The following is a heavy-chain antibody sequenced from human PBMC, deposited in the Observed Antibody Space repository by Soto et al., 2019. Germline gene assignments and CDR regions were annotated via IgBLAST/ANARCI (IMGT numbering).Heavy chain of an antibody. D-gene: IGHD2-2*01. J-gene: IGHJ5*02. Sequence: PSETLSLTCGVYGGSFSGYYWSWIRQPPGKGLEWIGEINLTGSTNYNPSLESRITISVDTSKNQFALHLTSVTAADTTVYYWARGSYCSYTTCSQPYNWFDPWGQGTLVTVSS. CDR3: ARGSYCSYTTCSQPYNWFDP. V-gene: IGHV4-34*01. CDR2: INLTGST. CDR1: GGSFSGYY.